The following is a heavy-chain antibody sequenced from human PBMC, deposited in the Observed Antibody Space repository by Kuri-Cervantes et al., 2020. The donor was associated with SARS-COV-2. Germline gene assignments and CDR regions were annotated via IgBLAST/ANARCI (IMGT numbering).Heavy chain of an antibody. CDR1: GFTFSSYE. D-gene: IGHD2-21*02. CDR3: ARTYCGGDCYSANYYGMDV. V-gene: IGHV3-48*03. CDR2: ISSSGSTI. J-gene: IGHJ6*02. Sequence: GGSLRLSCAASGFTFSSYEMNWVRQAPGKGLEWVSYISSSGSTIYYADSVKGRFTISRDNAKNSLYLQMNSLRAEDTAVYYCARTYCGGDCYSANYYGMDVWGQGTTVTVSS.